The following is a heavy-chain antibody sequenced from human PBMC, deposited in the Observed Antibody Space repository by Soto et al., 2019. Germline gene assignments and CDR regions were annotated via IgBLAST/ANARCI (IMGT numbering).Heavy chain of an antibody. V-gene: IGHV3-64*01. CDR1: GFTLSGYA. Sequence: EVQLAESGGGLAQPGGSLRLSCAASGFTLSGYAMDWVRQAPGKGLEYVSGISSNGVGTYYANSVQGRFTISRDNSKNTVYLQMGSVRPEDMAVYYWAGRARPDFYYMDVWGKGTTVTVSS. D-gene: IGHD6-6*01. CDR2: ISSNGVGT. J-gene: IGHJ6*03. CDR3: AGRARPDFYYMDV.